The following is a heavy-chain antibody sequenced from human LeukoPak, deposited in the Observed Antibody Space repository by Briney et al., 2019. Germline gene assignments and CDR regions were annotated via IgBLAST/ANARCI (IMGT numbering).Heavy chain of an antibody. D-gene: IGHD3-3*01. Sequence: GGSLRLSCAASGFTFSSYEMNWVRQAPGKGLEWVSYISSSGSTIYYADSVKGRFTISRDNSKNTLYLQMNSLRAEDTAVYYCASEIIFGSFDYWGQGTLVTVSS. CDR2: ISSSGSTI. CDR1: GFTFSSYE. V-gene: IGHV3-48*03. CDR3: ASEIIFGSFDY. J-gene: IGHJ4*02.